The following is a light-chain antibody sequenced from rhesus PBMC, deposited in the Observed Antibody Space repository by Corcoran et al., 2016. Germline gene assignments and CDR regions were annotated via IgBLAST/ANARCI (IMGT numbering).Light chain of an antibody. V-gene: IGLV2S7*01. Sequence: QAAPTQPPSVSGSPGQSVTISCTGTNSDVGGYNYVSWYQQHPGEAPKLMIYGVSKRPSGVSDRISGSKSGNTASLTISGLPAEDEADYYCCSYTTSSTFIFGAGTRLTVL. J-gene: IGLJ1*01. CDR1: NSDVGGYNY. CDR2: GVS. CDR3: CSYTTSSTFI.